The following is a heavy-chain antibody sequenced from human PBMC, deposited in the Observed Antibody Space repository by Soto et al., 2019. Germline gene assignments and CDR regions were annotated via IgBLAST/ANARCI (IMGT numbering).Heavy chain of an antibody. CDR2: IATYNSNK. CDR1: GDTFTNFG. J-gene: IGHJ5*02. CDR3: ARVLRGVVNWFDP. Sequence: HLVQSGPEVKQSGASVTVSCKTSGDTFTNFGLSWVRQAPGQGLEWMGWIATYNSNKNYAQKFQGRLTLTTDTSTSTAYMELKSLGYDDTAVYYCARVLRGVVNWFDPWGQGTLVTVSS. D-gene: IGHD3-10*01. V-gene: IGHV1-18*01.